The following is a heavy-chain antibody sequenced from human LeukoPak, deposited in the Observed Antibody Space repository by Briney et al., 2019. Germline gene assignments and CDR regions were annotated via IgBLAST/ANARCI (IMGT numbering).Heavy chain of an antibody. Sequence: SETLSLTCTVSGYSISSPYYWGWIRQPPGKGLEWIGSIYYSGSTYYNPSLKSRVTISVDTSKNQFSLKLSSVTAADTAVYYCARVGGYSSSWNTRYYYYYYMDVWGKGTTVTVSS. D-gene: IGHD6-13*01. CDR3: ARVGGYSSSWNTRYYYYYYMDV. CDR2: IYYSGST. V-gene: IGHV4-38-2*02. J-gene: IGHJ6*03. CDR1: GYSISSPYY.